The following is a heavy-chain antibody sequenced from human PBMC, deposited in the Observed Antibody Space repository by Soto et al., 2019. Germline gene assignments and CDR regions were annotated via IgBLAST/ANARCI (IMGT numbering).Heavy chain of an antibody. V-gene: IGHV3-30-3*01. CDR3: ARDPTHSSSWYRLPYYCYGMDV. D-gene: IGHD6-13*01. Sequence: QVQLVESGGGVVQPGRSLRLSCAASGFTFSSYAMHWVHQAPGKGLEWVAVISYDGSNKYYADSVKRRFTISRDNSKNXXYXQXNRLRAEDTAVYYCARDPTHSSSWYRLPYYCYGMDVWGPGTTVTVSS. J-gene: IGHJ6*02. CDR1: GFTFSSYA. CDR2: ISYDGSNK.